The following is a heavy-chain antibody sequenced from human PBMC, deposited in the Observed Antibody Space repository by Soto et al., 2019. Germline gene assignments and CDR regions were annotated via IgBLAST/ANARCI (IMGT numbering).Heavy chain of an antibody. D-gene: IGHD6-13*01. J-gene: IGHJ4*02. V-gene: IGHV1-69*01. CDR1: GGTFSSYA. CDR2: IIPIFGTA. CDR3: ARIAAAGDPDY. Sequence: QVQLVQSGAEVKKPGSSVKVSCKASGGTFSSYAISWVRQAPGQGLEWMGGIIPIFGTANYAQKFQGRVTITADESTSTAYMGLSSLRSEDTAVDFCARIAAAGDPDYWGQGTLVTVAS.